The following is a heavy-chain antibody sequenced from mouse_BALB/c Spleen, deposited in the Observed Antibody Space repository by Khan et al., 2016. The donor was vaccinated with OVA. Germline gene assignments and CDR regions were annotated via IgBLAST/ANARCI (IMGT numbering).Heavy chain of an antibody. V-gene: IGHV5-17*02. Sequence: EVELVESGGGLVQPGGSRKLSCVASGFTFSSFGMHWVRQAPEKGLEWVANISGDSSTIYYTDKVKGRFTISRDNPKNTLFLQMTSLRSEDMAMYYCARSYFYGYYLDQWGQGTTLTVSS. D-gene: IGHD1-1*01. CDR1: GFTFSSFG. J-gene: IGHJ2*01. CDR3: ARSYFYGYYLDQ. CDR2: ISGDSSTI.